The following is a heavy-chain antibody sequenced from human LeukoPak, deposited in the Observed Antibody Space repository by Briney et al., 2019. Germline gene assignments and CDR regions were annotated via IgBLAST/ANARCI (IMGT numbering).Heavy chain of an antibody. D-gene: IGHD2-2*01. V-gene: IGHV3-7*04. CDR3: ARGEDIVVVPAAMLDY. CDR2: IKQHGSET. J-gene: IGHJ4*02. CDR1: GFTFSRFW. Sequence: GGSLRLSWAASGFTFSRFWMSWVRQAPGKGLEWVASIKQHGSETYYVDSVKGRFTISRDNAKNSLYLQMNSLRAEDTAVYYCARGEDIVVVPAAMLDYWGQGTLVTVSS.